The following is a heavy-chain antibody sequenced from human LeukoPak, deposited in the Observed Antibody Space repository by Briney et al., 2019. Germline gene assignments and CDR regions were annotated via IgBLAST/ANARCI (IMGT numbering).Heavy chain of an antibody. CDR2: IYHSGST. Sequence: SETLSLTCTVSGGSISSGGYYWSWIRQPPGKGLEWIGYIYHSGSTYYNPSLKSRVTISVDRSKNQFSLKLSSVTAADTAVYYCARVGNYDFWSGLDYWGQGTLVTVSS. J-gene: IGHJ4*02. D-gene: IGHD3-3*01. CDR1: GGSISSGGYY. CDR3: ARVGNYDFWSGLDY. V-gene: IGHV4-30-2*01.